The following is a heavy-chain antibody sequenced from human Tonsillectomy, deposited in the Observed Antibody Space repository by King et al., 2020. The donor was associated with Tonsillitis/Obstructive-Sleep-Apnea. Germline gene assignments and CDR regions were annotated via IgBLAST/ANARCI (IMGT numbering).Heavy chain of an antibody. J-gene: IGHJ4*02. V-gene: IGHV3-7*04. Sequence: VQLVESGGDLVQPGGSLRLSCAASGFTFSTYWMTWVRPAPGKGLEWVASIKEDGSEKYYADSMKGRFTISRDNAKNSLFLQMNSLRVEDTAVYYCARGTIAPPGIDYWGQGTLVTVSS. D-gene: IGHD6-13*01. CDR3: ARGTIAPPGIDY. CDR1: GFTFSTYW. CDR2: IKEDGSEK.